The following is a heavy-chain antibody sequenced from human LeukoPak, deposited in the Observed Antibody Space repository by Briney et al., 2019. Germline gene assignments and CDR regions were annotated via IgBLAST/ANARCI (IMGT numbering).Heavy chain of an antibody. V-gene: IGHV4-4*07. CDR2: IYTSGST. Sequence: KPSETLSLTCTVSGGSISSYYWSWIRQPAGKGLEWIGRIYTSGSTNYNPSLKSRVTISVDTSKNQFSLKLSSVTAADTAVYYCARVFHDYSNYVFDYWGQGTLVTVSS. D-gene: IGHD4-11*01. CDR3: ARVFHDYSNYVFDY. J-gene: IGHJ4*02. CDR1: GGSISSYY.